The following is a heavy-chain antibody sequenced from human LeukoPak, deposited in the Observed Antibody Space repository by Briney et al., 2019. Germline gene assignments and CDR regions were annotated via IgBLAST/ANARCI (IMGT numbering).Heavy chain of an antibody. Sequence: ASVTVSCKASGYTFISYGISWVRQAPGQGLERMGWISAYDGNTNYAQKLQGRVTMTTDTSTSTAYMELRSLRSDDTAVYYCARAVRGYSYAYLPYWGQGTLVTVSS. CDR2: ISAYDGNT. J-gene: IGHJ4*02. CDR3: ARAVRGYSYAYLPY. D-gene: IGHD5-18*01. V-gene: IGHV1-18*01. CDR1: GYTFISYG.